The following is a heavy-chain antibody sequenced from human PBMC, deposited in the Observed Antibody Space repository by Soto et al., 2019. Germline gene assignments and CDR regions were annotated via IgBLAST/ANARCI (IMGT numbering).Heavy chain of an antibody. D-gene: IGHD2-15*01. V-gene: IGHV1-69*01. CDR3: ARRGGSCHIWCTWFDP. CDR2: IIPIFGTA. Sequence: QVQLVQSGAEVKKPGSSVKVSCKASGGTFSSYAISWVRQAPGQGLEWMGGIIPIFGTANYAQKFKGRVTINADEYPSTAYMELSSLRSEDTAVYYCARRGGSCHIWCTWFDPWGKGTLVTVSS. CDR1: GGTFSSYA. J-gene: IGHJ5*02.